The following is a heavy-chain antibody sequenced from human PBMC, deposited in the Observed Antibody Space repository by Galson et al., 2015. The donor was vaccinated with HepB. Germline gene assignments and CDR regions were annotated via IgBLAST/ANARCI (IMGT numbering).Heavy chain of an antibody. CDR2: INRDGSIT. J-gene: IGHJ4*02. V-gene: IGHV3-74*03. D-gene: IGHD2-8*01. CDR3: ARVMSSDSLAIDY. Sequence: SLRLSCAASGFPLRGYWIHWVRQRPGKGLVWVARINRDGSITSYADSVTGRFSISRDNAANTVYLQMNDLRSDDTAVYFCARVMSSDSLAIDYWGQGTLVTVSS. CDR1: GFPLRGYW.